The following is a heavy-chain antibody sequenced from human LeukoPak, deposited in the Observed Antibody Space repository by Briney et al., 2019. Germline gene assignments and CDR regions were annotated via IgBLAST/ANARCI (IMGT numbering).Heavy chain of an antibody. CDR3: ARFSSGRYFDY. Sequence: IPSETLSLTCAVYGGSFSGYYWSWIRQPPGKGLEWIGEINHSGSTNYNPSLKSRVTISVDTSKNQFSLKLSSVTAADTAVYYCARFSSGRYFDYWGQGTLVTVSS. V-gene: IGHV4-34*01. J-gene: IGHJ4*02. CDR2: INHSGST. CDR1: GGSFSGYY. D-gene: IGHD6-19*01.